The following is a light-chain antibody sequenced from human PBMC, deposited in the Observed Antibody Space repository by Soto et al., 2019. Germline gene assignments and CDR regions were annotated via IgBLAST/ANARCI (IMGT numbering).Light chain of an antibody. CDR3: AAWDDILSRPR. V-gene: IGLV1-47*01. Sequence: QSALTQSPSASGTPGQRVIISCSGTSSNIGTNYVYWYQQLPGTAPKVLIYSNDKRPSGVPNRFSGSKSGTSASLAISGLRSADAADYYCAAWDDILSRPRVGGGTKLTVL. J-gene: IGLJ2*01. CDR1: SSNIGTNY. CDR2: SND.